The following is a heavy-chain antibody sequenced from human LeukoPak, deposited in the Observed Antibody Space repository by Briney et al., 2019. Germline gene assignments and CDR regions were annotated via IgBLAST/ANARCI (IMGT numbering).Heavy chain of an antibody. CDR1: GGSTSSYY. D-gene: IGHD6-13*01. J-gene: IGHJ4*02. Sequence: PSETLSLTCTVSGGSTSSYYWSWIRQPPGKGLEWIGYIYYSGSTNYNPSLKSRVTISVDTSKNQFSLKLSSVTAADTAVYYCARGPTGIAAAGIDYWGQGTLVTVSS. V-gene: IGHV4-59*01. CDR3: ARGPTGIAAAGIDY. CDR2: IYYSGST.